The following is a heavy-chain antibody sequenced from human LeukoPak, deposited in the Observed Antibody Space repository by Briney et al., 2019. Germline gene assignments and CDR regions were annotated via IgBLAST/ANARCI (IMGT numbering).Heavy chain of an antibody. V-gene: IGHV3-11*04. J-gene: IGHJ6*03. CDR1: GFTFSDYY. Sequence: GGSLRLSCAASGFTFSDYYMSWIRQAPGKGLEWVSYISSSGSTIYYADSVKGRFTISRDNAKNSLYLQMNSLRAEDTAVYYCAKDVNSPQPNYYYYYYMDVWGKGTTVTVSS. D-gene: IGHD2/OR15-2a*01. CDR3: AKDVNSPQPNYYYYYYMDV. CDR2: ISSSGSTI.